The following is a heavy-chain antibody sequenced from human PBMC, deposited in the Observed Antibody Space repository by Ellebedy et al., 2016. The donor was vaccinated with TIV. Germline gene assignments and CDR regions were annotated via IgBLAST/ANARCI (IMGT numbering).Heavy chain of an antibody. D-gene: IGHD4-17*01. CDR2: INHSGST. CDR1: GGSFSGYY. V-gene: IGHV4-34*01. J-gene: IGHJ4*02. CDR3: ARSTTVTTASYEY. Sequence: MPGGSLRLSCALYGGSFSGYYWTWIRQPPGKGLEWIGEINHSGSTTYNPSLKSRVTISVDTSRNRFSLKLSSVTAADTAVYYCARSTTVTTASYEYWGQGTLVTVSS.